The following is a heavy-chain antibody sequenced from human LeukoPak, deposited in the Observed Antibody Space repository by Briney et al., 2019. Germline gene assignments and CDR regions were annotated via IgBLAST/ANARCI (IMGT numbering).Heavy chain of an antibody. D-gene: IGHD1-26*01. CDR3: ARLGSYHDF. Sequence: SETLSLTCTVSGASISNYYWSWIRQTPEKGLEWMGHIHSSGGSSYYPSLKNRLTLSIDTSRNQLSLKLPSVTAADTAVYFCARLGSYHDFWGQGALVTVSS. CDR1: GASISNYY. V-gene: IGHV4-4*09. J-gene: IGHJ4*02. CDR2: IHSSGGS.